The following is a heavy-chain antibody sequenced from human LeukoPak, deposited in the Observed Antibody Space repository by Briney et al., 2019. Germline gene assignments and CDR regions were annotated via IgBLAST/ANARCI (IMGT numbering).Heavy chain of an antibody. J-gene: IGHJ4*02. CDR2: ISSSSSYI. Sequence: GGSLRLSCAAPGFTFSSYSMNWVRQAPGKGLEWVSSISSSSSYIYYADSVKGRFTISRDNAKNSLYLQMNSLRAEDTAVYYCATKHYDFWSGYYPPDDYWGQGTLVTVSS. V-gene: IGHV3-21*01. D-gene: IGHD3-3*01. CDR3: ATKHYDFWSGYYPPDDY. CDR1: GFTFSSYS.